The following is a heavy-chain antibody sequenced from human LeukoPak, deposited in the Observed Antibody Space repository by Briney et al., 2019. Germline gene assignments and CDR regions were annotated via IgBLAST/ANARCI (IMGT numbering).Heavy chain of an antibody. V-gene: IGHV3-53*01. CDR1: GLTVNNNY. J-gene: IGHJ4*02. D-gene: IGHD7-27*01. CDR2: IYSGYST. CDR3: ARDNWGSY. Sequence: PGGSLRLSCAASGLTVNNNYMNWVRQAPGKGLEWVSVIYSGYSTYYADSVKGRFTISRDNSKNTLYLQMNSLRAEDTAVYYCARDNWGSYWGQGTLVTVSS.